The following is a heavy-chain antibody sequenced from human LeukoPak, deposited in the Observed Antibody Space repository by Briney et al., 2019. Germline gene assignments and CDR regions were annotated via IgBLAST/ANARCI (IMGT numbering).Heavy chain of an antibody. CDR3: ARNYDSSGYYQYNWFDP. CDR2: IYYSGST. J-gene: IGHJ5*02. CDR1: GGSISSYY. V-gene: IGHV4-59*01. Sequence: SETLSLTCTVSGGSISSYYWSWIRQPPGKGLEWIGYIYYSGSTNYNPSLKSRVTISVDTSKNQFSLKLSSVTAADTAVYYCARNYDSSGYYQYNWFDPWGQGTLVTVSS. D-gene: IGHD3-22*01.